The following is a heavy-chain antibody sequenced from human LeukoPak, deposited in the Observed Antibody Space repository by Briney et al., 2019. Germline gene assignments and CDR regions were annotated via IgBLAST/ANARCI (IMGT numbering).Heavy chain of an antibody. Sequence: SETLSLTCTVTGGSISSSSYYWGWIRQPPGKGLEWIGSIYYSGTTYYTPSLESRVTISEDTSKNQFSLMLRSVTAAGTAVYFCARQASDYFYYYMDVWGKGTTVTVSS. CDR2: IYYSGTT. V-gene: IGHV4-39*01. J-gene: IGHJ6*03. CDR1: GGSISSSSYY. CDR3: ARQASDYFYYYMDV.